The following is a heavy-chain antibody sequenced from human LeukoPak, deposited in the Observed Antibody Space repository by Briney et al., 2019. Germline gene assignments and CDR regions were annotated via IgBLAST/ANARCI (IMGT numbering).Heavy chain of an antibody. D-gene: IGHD1-26*01. J-gene: IGHJ4*02. CDR1: GFTVSSNY. CDR3: AKDLGRYRNNYFDY. Sequence: PGGSLRLSCAASGFTVSSNYMSWVRQVPGKGLEWVSVIYSDGTISYADSVKGRFTISRDDSKNTLYLQMSSLRAEDTAVYYCAKDLGRYRNNYFDYWGQGTLVTVSS. CDR2: IYSDGTI. V-gene: IGHV3-53*01.